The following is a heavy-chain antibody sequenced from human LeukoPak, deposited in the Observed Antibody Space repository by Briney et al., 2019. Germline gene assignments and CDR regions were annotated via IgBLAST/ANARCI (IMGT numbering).Heavy chain of an antibody. CDR3: ARGKLYCSSTSCYDIDY. CDR1: GYTFTSYD. Sequence: VSVKVSCKASGYTFTSYDINWVRQATGQGLEWMGWMNPNSGNTGYAQKFQGRVTITRNTSISTAYMELSSLRSEDTAVYYCARGKLYCSSTSCYDIDYWGQGTPVTVSS. J-gene: IGHJ4*02. D-gene: IGHD2-2*01. V-gene: IGHV1-8*03. CDR2: MNPNSGNT.